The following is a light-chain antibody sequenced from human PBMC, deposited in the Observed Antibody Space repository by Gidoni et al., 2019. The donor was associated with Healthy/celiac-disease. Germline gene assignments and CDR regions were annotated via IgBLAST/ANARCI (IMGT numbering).Light chain of an antibody. J-gene: IGKJ1*01. CDR1: QSVSSSY. CDR2: GAS. Sequence: EIVLTPSPGTLSLSPGERATLSCSASQSVSSSYLAWYQQKPGQAPRLLIYGASSRATGIPDRCSGSGSGTDFTLTISRLEPEDFAVYYCQQYGSSPWTFGQGTKVEIK. CDR3: QQYGSSPWT. V-gene: IGKV3-20*01.